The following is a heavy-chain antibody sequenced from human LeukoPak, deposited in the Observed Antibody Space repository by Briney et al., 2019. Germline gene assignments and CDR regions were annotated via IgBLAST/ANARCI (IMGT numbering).Heavy chain of an antibody. Sequence: SETLSLTCTVSGGSISTYYWTWVRQPPGKGLEWIAYIYYTGSPNYNPSLKSRVTISVDKSKNQFSLKLSSVTAADTAVYYCARDGSGWLRPYWGQGTLVTVSS. CDR1: GGSISTYY. CDR3: ARDGSGWLRPY. D-gene: IGHD5-12*01. V-gene: IGHV4-59*12. J-gene: IGHJ4*02. CDR2: IYYTGSP.